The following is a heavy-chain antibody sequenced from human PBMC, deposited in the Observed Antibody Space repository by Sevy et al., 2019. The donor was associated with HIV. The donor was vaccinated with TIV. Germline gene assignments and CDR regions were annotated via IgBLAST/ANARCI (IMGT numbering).Heavy chain of an antibody. J-gene: IGHJ4*02. CDR2: ISSSGSYI. CDR1: GFTFRSYT. V-gene: IGHV3-21*01. CDR3: ARVRPYDTRDFDY. D-gene: IGHD3-22*01. Sequence: GGSLRLSCVASGFTFRSYTMKWVRQAPGKGLECFSSISSSGSYIYYADSVKGRFTISRDDAKNSLYLQMNTLRAEDAELYYCARVRPYDTRDFDYWGQGTLVTVSS.